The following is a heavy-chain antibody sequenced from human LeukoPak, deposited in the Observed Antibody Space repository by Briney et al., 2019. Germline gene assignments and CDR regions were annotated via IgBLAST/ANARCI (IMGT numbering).Heavy chain of an antibody. Sequence: GGSLRLSCAASGFTFSDYYMSWIRQAPGKGLEWVSYISSSGSTIYYADSVKGRFTISRDNAKNSLYLQMNSLRAEDTAVYYCARDQDGGGRCYSCFDYWGQGTLVTVSS. CDR1: GFTFSDYY. CDR2: ISSSGSTI. V-gene: IGHV3-11*01. D-gene: IGHD2-15*01. J-gene: IGHJ4*02. CDR3: ARDQDGGGRCYSCFDY.